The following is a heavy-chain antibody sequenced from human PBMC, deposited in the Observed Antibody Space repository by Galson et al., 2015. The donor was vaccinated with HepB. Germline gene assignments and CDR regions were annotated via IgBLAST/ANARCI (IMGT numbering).Heavy chain of an antibody. CDR1: GGSFSGYY. V-gene: IGHV4-34*01. J-gene: IGHJ2*01. D-gene: IGHD1-1*01. CDR2: INHSGST. Sequence: SETLSLTCAVYGGSFSGYYWSWIRQPPGKGLEWIGEINHSGSTNYNPSLKSRVTISVDTSKNQFSLKLSSVTAADTAVYYCARGPRVFYHLGRYYFDLWGHGTLVTVSS. CDR3: ARGPRVFYHLGRYYFDL.